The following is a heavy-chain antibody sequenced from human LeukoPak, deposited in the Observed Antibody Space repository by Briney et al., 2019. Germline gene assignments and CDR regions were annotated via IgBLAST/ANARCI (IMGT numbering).Heavy chain of an antibody. CDR1: GYTFTGYY. V-gene: IGHV1-8*02. CDR2: MNPNSGNT. CDR3: ARGGWYIPNDY. D-gene: IGHD6-19*01. Sequence: ASVKVSCKASGYTFTGYYMHWVRQAPGQGLEWMGWMNPNSGNTGYAQKFQGRVTMTRNTSISTAYMELSSLRSEDTAVYYCARGGWYIPNDYWGQGTLVTVSS. J-gene: IGHJ4*02.